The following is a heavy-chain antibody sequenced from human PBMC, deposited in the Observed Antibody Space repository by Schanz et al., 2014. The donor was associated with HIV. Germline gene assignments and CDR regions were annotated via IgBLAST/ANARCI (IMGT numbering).Heavy chain of an antibody. CDR3: ARDRISTVGAPHFDL. V-gene: IGHV3-7*01. D-gene: IGHD1-26*01. J-gene: IGHJ4*02. Sequence: EVHLVESGGGLVQPGGSLTLSCAASGFTFSDCWMAWVRQAPGKGLEWVANIKGDGTEKNLVDSVKGRFTISRDNAKKSLYLQMNSLRTEDTAVYYCARDRISTVGAPHFDLWGQGTLVTVSS. CDR2: IKGDGTEK. CDR1: GFTFSDCW.